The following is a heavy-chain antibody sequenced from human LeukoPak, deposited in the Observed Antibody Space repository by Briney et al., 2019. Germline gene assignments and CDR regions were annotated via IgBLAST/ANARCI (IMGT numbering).Heavy chain of an antibody. D-gene: IGHD6-19*01. CDR3: ARFIAVAGRFDY. CDR1: GFTFSSNY. J-gene: IGHJ4*02. V-gene: IGHV3-66*01. Sequence: GGSLRLSCAASGFTFSSNYMSWVRQAPGKGLEWVSVIYSGGSTYYADSVKGRFTISRDNSKNTLYLQMNSLRAEDTAVYYCARFIAVAGRFDYWGQGTLVTVSS. CDR2: IYSGGST.